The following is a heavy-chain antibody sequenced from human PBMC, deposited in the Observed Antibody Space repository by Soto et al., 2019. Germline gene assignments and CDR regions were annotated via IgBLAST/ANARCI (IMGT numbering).Heavy chain of an antibody. CDR1: GCSISSSSYY. CDR3: ARDYYGSGSYYPIDY. D-gene: IGHD3-10*01. Sequence: SETLSLTCTFSGCSISSSSYYLGWIRQPPGKGLEWIGSIYYSGSTYYNPSLKSRVTISVDTSKNQFSLKLSSVTAADTAVYYCARDYYGSGSYYPIDYWGQGTLVTVSS. J-gene: IGHJ4*02. V-gene: IGHV4-39*02. CDR2: IYYSGST.